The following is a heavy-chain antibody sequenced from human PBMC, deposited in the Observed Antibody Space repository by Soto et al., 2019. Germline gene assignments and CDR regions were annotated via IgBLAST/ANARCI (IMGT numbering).Heavy chain of an antibody. D-gene: IGHD3-16*01. J-gene: IGHJ4*02. V-gene: IGHV4-30-4*01. Sequence: PWETLSLTCTVSGDSIRSGNHYWSWIRQPPGKGLEWIGYIYYSGSTYYSPSLKSRLAISIDTSKNQFSLKLSSVTAADTAVYFCAREGGESSDGLYYFDSWGQGSLVTVSS. CDR3: AREGGESSDGLYYFDS. CDR1: GDSIRSGNHY. CDR2: IYYSGST.